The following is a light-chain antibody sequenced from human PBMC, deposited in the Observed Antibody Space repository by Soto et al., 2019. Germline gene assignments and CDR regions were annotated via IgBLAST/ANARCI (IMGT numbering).Light chain of an antibody. CDR3: SSNTGHSTLEV. J-gene: IGLJ1*01. CDR1: SSDVGGYDY. V-gene: IGLV2-14*01. CDR2: EVT. Sequence: QSALTQPASVSGSPGQSITISCTGTSSDVGGYDYVSWYQQHPGKAPKLMIYEVTNRPSGVSNRFSGSKYANTASLTISGLQTEDEADYYCSSNTGHSTLEVFGTGTKLTVL.